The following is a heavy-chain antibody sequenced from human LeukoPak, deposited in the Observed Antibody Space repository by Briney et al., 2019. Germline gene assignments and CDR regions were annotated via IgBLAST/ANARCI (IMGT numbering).Heavy chain of an antibody. CDR3: ARARIAAARGRNWFDP. CDR2: MNPNSGNT. J-gene: IGHJ5*02. CDR1: GYTFTSYD. V-gene: IGHV1-8*01. D-gene: IGHD6-13*01. Sequence: GASVKVSCKASGYTFTSYDINWVRQAPGQGLEWMGWMNPNSGNTGYAQKFQGRFTITTNPSISTAYMELSSLRSEDTAVYYCARARIAAARGRNWFDPWGQGTLVTVSS.